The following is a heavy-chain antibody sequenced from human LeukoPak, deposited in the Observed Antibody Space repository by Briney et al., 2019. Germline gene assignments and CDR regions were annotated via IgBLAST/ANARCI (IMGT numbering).Heavy chain of an antibody. D-gene: IGHD3-10*01. Sequence: SETLSLTCTVSGGSISSSSYYWGWIRQPPGKGLEWIGSIYYSGSTYYNPSLKSRVTISVDTSKNQFSLKLSSVTAADTAVYYCARSPGFSYYYYMDVWGKGTTVTVSS. J-gene: IGHJ6*03. CDR1: GGSISSSSYY. CDR3: ARSPGFSYYYYMDV. V-gene: IGHV4-39*01. CDR2: IYYSGST.